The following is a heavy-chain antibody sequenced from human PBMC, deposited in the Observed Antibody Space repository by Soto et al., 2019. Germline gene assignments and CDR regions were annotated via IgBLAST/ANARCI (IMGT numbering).Heavy chain of an antibody. CDR3: AKDHDEDFGYDLDYFNS. CDR2: IKQEGREK. J-gene: IGHJ4*02. V-gene: IGHV3-7*03. CDR1: GFTFSSYW. D-gene: IGHD3-3*01. Sequence: PGGSLRLSCAASGFTFSSYWMHWVRQAPGKGLVWVASIKQEGREKWYGDSVKGRFTISRDNAKNSLFLQMNSLTAEDTALYYCAKDHDEDFGYDLDYFNSWGQGTQVTVSS.